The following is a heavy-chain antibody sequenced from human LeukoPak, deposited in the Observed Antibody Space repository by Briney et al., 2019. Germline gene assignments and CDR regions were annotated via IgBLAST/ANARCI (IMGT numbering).Heavy chain of an antibody. J-gene: IGHJ4*02. CDR1: GVSLSSYY. V-gene: IGHV4-59*01. CDR2: IYYSASP. D-gene: IGHD3-10*01. Sequence: SEPLSLTCTVSGVSLSSYYWIWPRQPPGKGLEWIGYIYYSASPNYTPSLKSRVTISLDTSKNQFSLMLNSVTPADTAVYYCARVKAIRGRGIMISNYVDYWGQGTLVTVSS. CDR3: ARVKAIRGRGIMISNYVDY.